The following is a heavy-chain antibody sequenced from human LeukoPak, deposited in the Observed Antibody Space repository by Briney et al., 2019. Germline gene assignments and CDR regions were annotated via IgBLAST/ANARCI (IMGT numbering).Heavy chain of an antibody. J-gene: IGHJ3*02. Sequence: PGGSLRLSCAASGFTFSSYSMNWVRQAPGKGLEWVSSISSSSSYIYYADSVKGRFTISRDNAKNSLYLQMNSVRAEDTAVYYCARDWATSDAFDIWGQGTMVTVSS. CDR3: ARDWATSDAFDI. D-gene: IGHD5-12*01. CDR2: ISSSSSYI. V-gene: IGHV3-21*01. CDR1: GFTFSSYS.